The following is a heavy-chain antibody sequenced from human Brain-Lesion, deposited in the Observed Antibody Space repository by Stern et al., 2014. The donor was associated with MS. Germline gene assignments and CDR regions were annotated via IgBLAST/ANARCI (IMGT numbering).Heavy chain of an antibody. CDR2: INPKSGGT. V-gene: IGHV1-2*04. D-gene: IGHD3-22*01. Sequence: QVQLVQSGAEVKKPGASVKVSCKASGYTFTGYYMHWVRQAPGQGLEWMGWINPKSGGTNYGQKFSGWVTMPTVPDINTAYMDIGRLRSDDTAVYYCATYYYDSTGYNDFWGQGTLVTVSS. J-gene: IGHJ4*02. CDR1: GYTFTGYY. CDR3: ATYYYDSTGYNDF.